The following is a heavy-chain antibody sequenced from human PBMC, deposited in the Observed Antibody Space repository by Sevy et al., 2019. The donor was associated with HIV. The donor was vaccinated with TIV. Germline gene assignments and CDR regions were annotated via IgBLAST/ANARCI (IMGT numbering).Heavy chain of an antibody. V-gene: IGHV3-23*01. CDR1: GFAFYDYS. Sequence: GGSLTLSYAASGFAFYDYSMSWIRQAPGKGLEWVATLSFGCGKINYADSVKGRFTISRDNSKNSFYLQMDNLRVEDTALYYCAREGCTRPHDYWGQGTRVTVSS. J-gene: IGHJ4*02. D-gene: IGHD2-8*01. CDR2: LSFGCGKI. CDR3: AREGCTRPHDY.